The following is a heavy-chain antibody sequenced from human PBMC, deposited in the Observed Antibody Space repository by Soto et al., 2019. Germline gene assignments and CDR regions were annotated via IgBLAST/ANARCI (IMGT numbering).Heavy chain of an antibody. Sequence: PSETLSLTCTVSGGSISSTDHYWGWIRQPPGKGLEWLGSIYYAGSTFHNPSLKRRATISVDTSRNQFSLRLSSVTASDTAVYYCARLVFXCLRGSCDDYNFYGLDVWGQGTTVTVSS. J-gene: IGHJ6*02. CDR3: ARLVFXCLRGSCDDYNFYGLDV. CDR2: IYYAGST. CDR1: GGSISSTDHY. D-gene: IGHD2-15*01. V-gene: IGHV4-39*01.